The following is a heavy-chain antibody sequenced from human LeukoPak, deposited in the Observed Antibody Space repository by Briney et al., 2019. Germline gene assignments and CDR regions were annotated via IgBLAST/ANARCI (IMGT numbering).Heavy chain of an antibody. CDR1: GGSFSGYY. CDR3: ARAGDGYNFPDY. V-gene: IGHV4-34*01. J-gene: IGHJ4*02. D-gene: IGHD5-24*01. Sequence: SETLSLTCAVYGGSFSGYYWSWIRRPPGKGLEWIGEINHSGSTNYNPSLKSRVTISVDTSKNQFSLKLSSVTAADTAVYYCARAGDGYNFPDYWGQGTLVTVSS. CDR2: INHSGST.